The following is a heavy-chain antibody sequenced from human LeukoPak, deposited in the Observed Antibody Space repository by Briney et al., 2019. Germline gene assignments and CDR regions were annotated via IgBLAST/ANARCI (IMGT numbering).Heavy chain of an antibody. J-gene: IGHJ4*02. CDR2: ISSSSSYI. CDR1: GFTFSSYS. Sequence: GGSLRLSYAASGFTFSSYSMNWVRQAPGKGLEWVSSISSSSSYIYYADSVKGRFTISRDNAKNSPYLQMNSLRAEDTAVYYCARYSSGWYHVGFDYWGQGTLVTVSS. D-gene: IGHD6-19*01. CDR3: ARYSSGWYHVGFDY. V-gene: IGHV3-21*01.